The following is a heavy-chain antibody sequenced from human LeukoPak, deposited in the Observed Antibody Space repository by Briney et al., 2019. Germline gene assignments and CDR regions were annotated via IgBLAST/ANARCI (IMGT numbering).Heavy chain of an antibody. D-gene: IGHD3-10*01. Sequence: PGGSLRLSCAASGFTFSTYAMSWVRQAPGKGLEWVSAIGGSGDFTYYAEYVRGRFTISRDNSEKTLYLQMNSLRAEDTAVYYCAKADRGWGVITKDWGQGTLVTASS. CDR1: GFTFSTYA. V-gene: IGHV3-23*01. CDR3: AKADRGWGVITKD. CDR2: IGGSGDFT. J-gene: IGHJ4*02.